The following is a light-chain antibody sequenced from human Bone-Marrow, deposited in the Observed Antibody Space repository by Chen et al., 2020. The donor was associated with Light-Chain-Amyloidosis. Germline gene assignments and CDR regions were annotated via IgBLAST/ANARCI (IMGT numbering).Light chain of an antibody. Sequence: SYVLTQPSSVSVAPRQTATIACWGNNIGSTSIHWYQQTPGQAPLLVGDDDGDRPQGIPERLSGSNSRNTATLTISRVEEGDEGDYYGRVGDRSSDRPVFGGGTKLTVL. CDR1: NIGSTS. J-gene: IGLJ3*02. V-gene: IGLV3-21*02. CDR2: DDG. CDR3: RVGDRSSDRPV.